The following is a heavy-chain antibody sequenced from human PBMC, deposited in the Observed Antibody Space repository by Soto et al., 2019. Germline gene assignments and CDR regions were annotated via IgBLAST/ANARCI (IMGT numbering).Heavy chain of an antibody. J-gene: IGHJ4*02. Sequence: SETLSLTCTVSGGSISSYYWSWIRQPPGKGLEWIGYIYYSGSTNYNPSLKSRVTISVDTSKNQFSLKLSSVTAADTAVYYCARGGVVTAPFDYWGQGTLVTVSS. V-gene: IGHV4-59*01. CDR2: IYYSGST. D-gene: IGHD2-21*02. CDR1: GGSISSYY. CDR3: ARGGVVTAPFDY.